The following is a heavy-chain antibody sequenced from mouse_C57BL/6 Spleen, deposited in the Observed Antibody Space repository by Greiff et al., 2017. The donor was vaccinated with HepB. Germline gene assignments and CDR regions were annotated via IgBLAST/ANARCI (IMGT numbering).Heavy chain of an antibody. D-gene: IGHD2-2*01. CDR1: GFTFNTYA. V-gene: IGHV10-3*01. CDR3: VRDWVYYGYDGDAMDY. CDR2: IRSKSSNYAT. Sequence: EVQLVESGGGLVQPKGSLELSCAASGFTFNTYAMHWVRQAPGKGLEWVTRIRSKSSNYATYYADSVKDRFTISRADSQSMLYLQMNNLKTEDTDVYYCVRDWVYYGYDGDAMDYWGQGTSVTVSS. J-gene: IGHJ4*01.